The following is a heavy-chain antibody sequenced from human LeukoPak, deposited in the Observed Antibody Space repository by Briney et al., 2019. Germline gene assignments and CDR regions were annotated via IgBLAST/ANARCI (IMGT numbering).Heavy chain of an antibody. CDR3: ARVNCSSTSCPMDV. Sequence: GGSLRLSCAASGFTFSSYAMHWVRQAPGKGLEWVAVISYDGSNKYYADSVKGRFTISRDNSKNTLYLQMNSLRAEDTAVYYCARVNCSSTSCPMDVWGKGTTVTVSS. CDR1: GFTFSSYA. J-gene: IGHJ6*03. D-gene: IGHD2-2*01. CDR2: ISYDGSNK. V-gene: IGHV3-30*01.